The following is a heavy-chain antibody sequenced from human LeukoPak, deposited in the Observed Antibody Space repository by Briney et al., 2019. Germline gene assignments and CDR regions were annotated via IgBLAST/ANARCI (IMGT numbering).Heavy chain of an antibody. CDR3: ARGDSGHFEY. Sequence: PGGSLRLSCAASGFSLTTYSMNWVRRTPGKGLEWVSYMSSSGTYINYAESVKGRFSISRYIAMKSLYLDIYSLRAEDTGVYYCARGDSGHFEYWGQGTLVTVSS. CDR1: GFSLTTYS. CDR2: MSSSGTYI. V-gene: IGHV3-21*01. D-gene: IGHD6-19*01. J-gene: IGHJ4*02.